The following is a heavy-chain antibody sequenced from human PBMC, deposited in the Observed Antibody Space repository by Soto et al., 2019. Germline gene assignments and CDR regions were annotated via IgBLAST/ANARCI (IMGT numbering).Heavy chain of an antibody. CDR1: GGSISSGGYY. V-gene: IGHV4-31*03. CDR3: ARDRVMLTFGGASEEWGIDS. J-gene: IGHJ4*02. D-gene: IGHD3-16*01. Sequence: SETLSLTCTVSGGSISSGGYYWSWIRQHPGKGLEWIGYIYYSGSTYYNPSLKSRVTISVDTSKNQFSLKLSSVTAADTAVYYCARDRVMLTFGGASEEWGIDSWGRGTLVTVSS. CDR2: IYYSGST.